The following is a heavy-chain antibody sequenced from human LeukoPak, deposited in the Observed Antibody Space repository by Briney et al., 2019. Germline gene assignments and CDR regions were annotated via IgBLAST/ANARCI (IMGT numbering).Heavy chain of an antibody. CDR3: GRDSGSWYIDS. Sequence: AGGSLRLSCAASGFTFFSHDMHWVRQAPGKGLEWVAAISYDGRNEFYADSVRGRFTISRDNSKSTLYLQMDSLRADDTAVFYCGRDSGSWYIDSWGQGILVTVSS. CDR2: ISYDGRNE. J-gene: IGHJ5*01. V-gene: IGHV3-30*04. D-gene: IGHD6-13*01. CDR1: GFTFFSHD.